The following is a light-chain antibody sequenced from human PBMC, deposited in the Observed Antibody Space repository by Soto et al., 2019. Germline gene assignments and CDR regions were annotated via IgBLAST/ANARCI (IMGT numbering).Light chain of an antibody. J-gene: IGKJ4*01. V-gene: IGKV3-20*01. CDR1: QSVSNSH. CDR3: QQYDRSPL. Sequence: EIVLTQSPGTLSLSPGERATLSCRASQSVSNSHLAWYQQKPCQAPRLLIYSASSRATGISDRFSCSGSGTDFTLTISRLEPEDFAVYYCQQYDRSPLFGGGTKVAI. CDR2: SAS.